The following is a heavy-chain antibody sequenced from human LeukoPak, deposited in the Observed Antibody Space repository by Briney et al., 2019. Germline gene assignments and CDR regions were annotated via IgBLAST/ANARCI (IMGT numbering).Heavy chain of an antibody. Sequence: ASVKVSCKASGYTFTSYYMHWVRQAPGQGLEWMGLINPSGGSTSYAQKFQGRVTMIRDTSTSTVYMELSSLRSEDTAVYYCARDGGGYDILTGYSRRPKYYFDYWGQGTLVTVSS. J-gene: IGHJ4*02. V-gene: IGHV1-46*01. CDR1: GYTFTSYY. CDR2: INPSGGST. CDR3: ARDGGGYDILTGYSRRPKYYFDY. D-gene: IGHD3-9*01.